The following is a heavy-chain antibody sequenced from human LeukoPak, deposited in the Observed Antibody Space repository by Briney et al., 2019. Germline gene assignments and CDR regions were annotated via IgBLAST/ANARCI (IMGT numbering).Heavy chain of an antibody. CDR2: MHPNSGGT. Sequence: ASVKVSCKASGYTFTDYYMHWPRQAPGQGLEWMGWMHPNSGGTNYAQKFQGRVTMTRDTSISTAYMDLSSLRSDDTAVYYCARHTTIFGVAIIDIWGQGTTVTVSS. J-gene: IGHJ6*02. V-gene: IGHV1-2*02. D-gene: IGHD3-3*01. CDR3: ARHTTIFGVAIIDI. CDR1: GYTFTDYY.